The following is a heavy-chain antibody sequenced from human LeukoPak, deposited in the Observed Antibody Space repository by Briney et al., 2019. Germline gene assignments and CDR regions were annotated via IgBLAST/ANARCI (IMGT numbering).Heavy chain of an antibody. CDR1: GFSLTGGGVG. J-gene: IGHJ4*02. CDR3: AHKWDYNDYFDI. CDR2: IYWNDDK. Sequence: SGPTLMKPTQTLTLTCTFSGFSLTGGGVGVGWIRQPPGKALEWLALIYWNDDKRYSPSLKNRLTITKDTSNNQVVLTMTNVDPVDTATYHCAHKWDYNDYFDIWGQGTLVTVSS. V-gene: IGHV2-5*01. D-gene: IGHD1-26*01.